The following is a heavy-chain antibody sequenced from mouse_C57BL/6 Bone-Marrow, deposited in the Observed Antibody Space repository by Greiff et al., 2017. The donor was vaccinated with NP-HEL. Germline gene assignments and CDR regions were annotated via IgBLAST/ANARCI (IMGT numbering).Heavy chain of an antibody. CDR1: GYTFTSYW. J-gene: IGHJ3*01. CDR3: ARGAYYDSAWFAY. Sequence: QVQLQQPGAELVMPGASVKLSCKASGYTFTSYWMHWVKQRPGHGLEWIGEIDPSDSYTNYNQKFKGKSTLTVDKSSSTAYMQLSSLTSEDSAVYYCARGAYYDSAWFAYWGQGTLVTVSA. V-gene: IGHV1-69*01. CDR2: IDPSDSYT. D-gene: IGHD2-4*01.